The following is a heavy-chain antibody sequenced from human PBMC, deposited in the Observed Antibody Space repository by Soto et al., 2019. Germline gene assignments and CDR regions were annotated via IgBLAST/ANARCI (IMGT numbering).Heavy chain of an antibody. CDR1: GYSFTSYW. CDR2: IDPSDSYT. J-gene: IGHJ6*02. V-gene: IGHV5-10-1*01. Sequence: GESLKISCKGSGYSFTSYWISWVRQMPGKGLEWMGRIDPSDSYTNYSPSFQGHVTISADKSISTAYLQWSSLKASDTAMYYCARTLYYDFWSGYLYGMDVWGHGTTVTVSS. D-gene: IGHD3-3*01. CDR3: ARTLYYDFWSGYLYGMDV.